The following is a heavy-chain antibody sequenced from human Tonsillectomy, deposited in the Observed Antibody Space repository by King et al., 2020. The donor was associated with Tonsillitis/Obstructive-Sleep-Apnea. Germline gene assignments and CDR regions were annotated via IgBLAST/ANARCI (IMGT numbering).Heavy chain of an antibody. D-gene: IGHD6-19*01. CDR3: AALSVAATG. CDR1: GYIFTGFY. Sequence: HVQLVESGAEVKKPGASGKVSCKASGYIFTGFYIHWVRQAPGQGLYWMGRINPNSGATTYAQKFQGRVTMTRDTSISTVYMELSRLRSDDTAVYYCAALSVAATGWGQGTLVTVSS. J-gene: IGHJ4*02. V-gene: IGHV1-2*06. CDR2: INPNSGAT.